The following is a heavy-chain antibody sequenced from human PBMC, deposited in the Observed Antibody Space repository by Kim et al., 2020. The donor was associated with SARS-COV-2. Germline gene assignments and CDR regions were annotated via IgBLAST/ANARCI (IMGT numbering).Heavy chain of an antibody. V-gene: IGHV4-39*01. Sequence: SETLSLTCTVSGGSISSSSYYWGWIRQPPGKGLEWIGSIYYSGSTYYNPSLKSRVTISVDTSKNQFSLKLSSVTAADTAVYYCARQSLVPAAMTPPYYYYGMDVWGQGTTVTVSS. CDR2: IYYSGST. CDR3: ARQSLVPAAMTPPYYYYGMDV. CDR1: GGSISSSSYY. D-gene: IGHD2-2*01. J-gene: IGHJ6*02.